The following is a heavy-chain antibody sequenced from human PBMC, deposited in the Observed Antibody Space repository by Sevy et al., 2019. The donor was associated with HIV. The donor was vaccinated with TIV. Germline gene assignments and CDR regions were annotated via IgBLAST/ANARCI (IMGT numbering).Heavy chain of an antibody. CDR3: ARDEYAGSPYDYYYDGMDV. D-gene: IGHD2-8*01. V-gene: IGHV4-4*07. CDR1: GGSISSYY. J-gene: IGHJ6*02. Sequence: SETLSLTCTVSGGSISSYYWSWIRQPAGKGLEWIGRIYTSGSTNYNPSLKSRVTMSVDTSKNQFSLKLSSVIAADTAVYYCARDEYAGSPYDYYYDGMDVWGQGTTVTVSS. CDR2: IYTSGST.